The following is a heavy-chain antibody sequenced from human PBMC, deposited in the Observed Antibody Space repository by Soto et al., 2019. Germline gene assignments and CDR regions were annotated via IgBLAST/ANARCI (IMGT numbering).Heavy chain of an antibody. CDR2: ISAYNGNT. CDR1: GYTFTSYG. J-gene: IGHJ3*02. D-gene: IGHD6-19*01. CDR3: ARRDSRGWHPYDAFDI. V-gene: IGHV1-18*01. Sequence: QVQLVQSGAEVKKPGASVKVSCKASGYTFTSYGISWVRQAPGQGLEWMGWISAYNGNTNYAQKLQGRVTMTTDTXTXXAYMELRSLRSDDTAVYYCARRDSRGWHPYDAFDIWGQGTMVTVSS.